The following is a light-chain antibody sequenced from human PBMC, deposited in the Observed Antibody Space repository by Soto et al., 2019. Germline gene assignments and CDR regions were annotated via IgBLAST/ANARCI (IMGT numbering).Light chain of an antibody. Sequence: AIQLTQSPSSLSASVGDRVTITCRASKDIRGALAWYQQKPGKAPKFLIFDVSTLQSGVPSRFSGSGSGTDFTLTISSLQPEDFGTYYCQQFNTYPITFGQGTRLEIK. CDR2: DVS. CDR1: KDIRGA. CDR3: QQFNTYPIT. V-gene: IGKV1-13*02. J-gene: IGKJ5*01.